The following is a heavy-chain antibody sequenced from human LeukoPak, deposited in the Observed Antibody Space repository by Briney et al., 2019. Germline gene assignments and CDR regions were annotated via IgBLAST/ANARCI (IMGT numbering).Heavy chain of an antibody. V-gene: IGHV4-34*01. CDR1: GGSFSGYY. D-gene: IGHD1-1*01. CDR2: INHSGST. J-gene: IGHJ4*02. CDR3: ARRSQYNWNDFFAFDY. Sequence: SETLSLTCAVYGGSFSGYYWSWIRQPPGKGLEWIGEINHSGSTNYNPSLKSRVTISVDKSKNKFSLKLSSVTAADTAVYYCARRSQYNWNDFFAFDYWGQGTLVTVSS.